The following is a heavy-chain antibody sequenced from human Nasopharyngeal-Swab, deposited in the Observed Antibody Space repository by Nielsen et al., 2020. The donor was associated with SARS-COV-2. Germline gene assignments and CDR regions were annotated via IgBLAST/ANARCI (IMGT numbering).Heavy chain of an antibody. D-gene: IGHD6-25*01. J-gene: IGHJ4*02. CDR2: IWYDGSEK. Sequence: GGSLRLSCAASGFSFRDSAMHWVRQAPGKGLEWVAAIWYDGSEKYYVDSVKGRFTISRDNSKNTLYLQMNSLRAEDTAVYYCARDPPFSGWTLESWGQGTLVTVSS. CDR1: GFSFRDSA. V-gene: IGHV3-33*01. CDR3: ARDPPFSGWTLES.